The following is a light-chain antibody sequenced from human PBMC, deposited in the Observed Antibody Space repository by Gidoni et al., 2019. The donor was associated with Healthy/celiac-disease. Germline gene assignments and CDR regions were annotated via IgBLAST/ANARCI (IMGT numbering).Light chain of an antibody. CDR2: DNN. CDR3: GTWDSSLSAAV. V-gene: IGLV1-51*01. Sequence: QKVTISCSGSSSNIGNNYVSWYQQLPGTATKLLLYDNNKRPSGITDRFSGSKSGPSATLGITGLQTGVEADYYCGTWDSSLSAAVFGGATKLTVL. J-gene: IGLJ2*01. CDR1: SSNIGNNY.